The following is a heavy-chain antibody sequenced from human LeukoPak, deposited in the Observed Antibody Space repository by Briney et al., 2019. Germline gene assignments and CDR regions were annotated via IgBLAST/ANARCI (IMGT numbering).Heavy chain of an antibody. CDR3: ARQKPIRFGEPRQPSIDY. Sequence: KTSETLSLTCTVSGGSISSYYWSWIRQPPGKGLEWIGYIYYSGSTNYNPSLKSRVTISVDTSKNQFSLKLSSVTAADTAVYYCARQKPIRFGEPRQPSIDYWGQGTLVTVSS. V-gene: IGHV4-59*08. J-gene: IGHJ4*02. CDR1: GGSISSYY. D-gene: IGHD3-10*01. CDR2: IYYSGST.